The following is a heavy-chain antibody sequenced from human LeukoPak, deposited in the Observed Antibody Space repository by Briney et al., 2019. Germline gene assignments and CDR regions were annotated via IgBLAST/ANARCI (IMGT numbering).Heavy chain of an antibody. V-gene: IGHV3-23*01. J-gene: IGHJ4*02. CDR1: GFTFNSYA. CDR2: IRGSGGGT. D-gene: IGHD6-19*01. Sequence: GGSLRLSCAASGFTFNSYAMSWVRQAPGKGLGWVSAIRGSGGGTYYADSVKGRFTISRDNSKNTLYLQMNSLRDEDTALYYCAKAGIGVVGYFDYWGQGTLVTVSS. CDR3: AKAGIGVVGYFDY.